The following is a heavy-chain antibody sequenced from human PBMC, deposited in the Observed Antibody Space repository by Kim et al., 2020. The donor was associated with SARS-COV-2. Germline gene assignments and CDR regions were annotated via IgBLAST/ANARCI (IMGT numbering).Heavy chain of an antibody. CDR1: GGSISSGGYY. Sequence: SETLSLTCTVSGGSISSGGYYWSWIRQHPGKGLEWIGYIYYSGSTYYNPSLKSRVTISVDTSKNQFSLKLSSVTAADTAVYYCARELRDYYDSSGYSGRFDPWGQGTLVTVSS. CDR2: IYYSGST. CDR3: ARELRDYYDSSGYSGRFDP. D-gene: IGHD3-22*01. V-gene: IGHV4-31*03. J-gene: IGHJ5*02.